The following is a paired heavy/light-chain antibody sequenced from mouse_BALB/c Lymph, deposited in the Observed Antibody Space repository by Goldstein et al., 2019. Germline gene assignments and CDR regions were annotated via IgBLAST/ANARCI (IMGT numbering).Heavy chain of an antibody. CDR3: VGIYGNYPY. CDR2: IYPGNGDT. D-gene: IGHD2-1*01. Sequence: QVQLQQPGAELVKPGASVKMSCKASGYTFTSYNMHWVKQTPGQGLEWIGAIYPGNGDTSYNQKFKGKATLTADKSSSTAYMQLSSLTSEDSAVYYCVGIYGNYPYWGQGTLVTVSA. CDR1: GYTFTSYN. V-gene: IGHV1-12*01. J-gene: IGHJ3*01.
Light chain of an antibody. CDR1: KSLLHSNGNTY. CDR2: RMS. V-gene: IGKV2-137*01. J-gene: IGKJ2*01. Sequence: DIVMTQAAPSVPVTPGESVSISCRSSKSLLHSNGNTYLYWFLQRPGQSPQLLIYRMSNLASGVPDRFSGSGSGTAFTLRISRVEAEDVGVYYCMQHLEYPYTFGGGTKLEIK. CDR3: MQHLEYPYT.